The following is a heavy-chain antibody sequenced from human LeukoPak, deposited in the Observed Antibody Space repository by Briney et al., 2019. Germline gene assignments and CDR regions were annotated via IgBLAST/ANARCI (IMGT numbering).Heavy chain of an antibody. V-gene: IGHV3-48*02. D-gene: IGHD3-3*01. J-gene: IGHJ5*02. CDR3: AREYDFWSGYYLWFDP. Sequence: GGSLRLPCAASGFTFSSYAMSWVRQAPGKGLEWVSYISSSSSTIYYADSVKGRFTISRDNAKNSLYLQMNSLRDEDTAVYYCAREYDFWSGYYLWFDPWGQGTLVTVSS. CDR2: ISSSSSTI. CDR1: GFTFSSYA.